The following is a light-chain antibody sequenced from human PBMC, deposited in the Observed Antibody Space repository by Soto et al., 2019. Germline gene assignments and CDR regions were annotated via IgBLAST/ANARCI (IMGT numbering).Light chain of an antibody. CDR3: QSYDRSLTGV. J-gene: IGLJ1*01. Sequence: QSALTQPPSVSGAPGHRITISCTASSSNIGADFDVYWYQQLPGAAPKLLIYGNTNRPSGVPDRFSGSKSGTSASLAITGLQAEDEADYYCQSYDRSLTGVFGTGTKVTVL. CDR2: GNT. CDR1: SSNIGADFD. V-gene: IGLV1-40*01.